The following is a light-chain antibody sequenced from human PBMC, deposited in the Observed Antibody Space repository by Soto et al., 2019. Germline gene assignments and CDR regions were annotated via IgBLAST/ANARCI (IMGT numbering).Light chain of an antibody. V-gene: IGKV1-39*01. J-gene: IGKJ5*01. Sequence: DIQLTPCPASVYRSXSDAVTIAXXASQTVSRYLNWYQQKSGTAPKLLIYAASTLHTGVPSRFSGRGSGTDFTLTISSLQPEDFATYYCQQSYSTPYTFGQGTRLEIK. CDR3: QQSYSTPYT. CDR2: AAS. CDR1: QTVSRY.